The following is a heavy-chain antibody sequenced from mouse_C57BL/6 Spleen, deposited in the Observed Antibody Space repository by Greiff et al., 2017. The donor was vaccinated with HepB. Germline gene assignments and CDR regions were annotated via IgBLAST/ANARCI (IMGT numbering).Heavy chain of an antibody. D-gene: IGHD3-2*01. CDR1: GYTFTSYG. Sequence: VQLQQSGAELARPGASVKLSCKASGYTFTSYGISWVKQRTGQGLEWIGEIYPTSGNTYYNEKFKGKATLTADKSSSTAYMNLRSLTSEDSAVYFCAKTARGTFDYRGQGTTLTVSS. V-gene: IGHV1-81*01. CDR2: IYPTSGNT. CDR3: AKTARGTFDY. J-gene: IGHJ2*01.